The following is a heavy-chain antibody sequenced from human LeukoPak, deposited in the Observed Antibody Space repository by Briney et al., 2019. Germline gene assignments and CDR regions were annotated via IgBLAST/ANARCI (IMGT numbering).Heavy chain of an antibody. CDR1: GFTFSSYA. Sequence: GGSLRLSCAASGFTFSSYAFSWVRRAPGKGLERVSIVGDNTDTHYADSVKGRFTISRDNSNNALYLQMNSLRAEDTATYFCAKSSGKSFPSSRVFDFWGQGTLVTVSS. J-gene: IGHJ4*02. CDR3: AKSSGKSFPSSRVFDF. V-gene: IGHV3-23*01. CDR2: VGDNTDT. D-gene: IGHD6-13*01.